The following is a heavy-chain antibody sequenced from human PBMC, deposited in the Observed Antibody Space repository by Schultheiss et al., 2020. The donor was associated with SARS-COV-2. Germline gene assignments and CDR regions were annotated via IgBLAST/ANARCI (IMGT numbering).Heavy chain of an antibody. CDR1: GFTFSSYD. D-gene: IGHD3-10*01. Sequence: GGSLRLSCAASGFTFSSYDMHWVRQATGKGLEWVSAIGTAGDTYYPGSVKGRFTISRENAKNSLYLQMNSLRAEDTAVYYCARWRGMVRFNYYYGMDVWGQGTTVTVSS. J-gene: IGHJ6*02. V-gene: IGHV3-13*01. CDR2: IGTAGDT. CDR3: ARWRGMVRFNYYYGMDV.